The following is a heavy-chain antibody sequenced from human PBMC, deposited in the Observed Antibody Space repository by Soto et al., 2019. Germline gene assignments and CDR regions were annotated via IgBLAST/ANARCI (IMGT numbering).Heavy chain of an antibody. D-gene: IGHD3-22*01. J-gene: IGHJ4*02. CDR1: GFTFSSYA. Sequence: PGGSLRLSCAASGFTFSSYAMSWVRQAPGKGLEWVSAISGSGGSTYYADSVKGRFTISRDNSKNTLYLQMNSLRAEDTAVYYCAKDDDRYYYDSSGYYYDYWGQGTLVTVSS. CDR2: ISGSGGST. V-gene: IGHV3-23*01. CDR3: AKDDDRYYYDSSGYYYDY.